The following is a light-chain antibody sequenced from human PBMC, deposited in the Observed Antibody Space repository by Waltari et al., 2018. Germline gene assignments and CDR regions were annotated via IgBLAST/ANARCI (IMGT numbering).Light chain of an antibody. CDR2: WAS. J-gene: IGKJ3*01. Sequence: DIVMTQSPHSLAVSLGERVSINCTSSQSIFYSSNNKNYLAWYHQKPGQPPKLLIYWASSREFGVPKRFSGSGSGTDFTLTISSLEAEDVAIYYCQQYYSMPLTFGPGTTVEI. V-gene: IGKV4-1*01. CDR1: QSIFYSSNNKNY. CDR3: QQYYSMPLT.